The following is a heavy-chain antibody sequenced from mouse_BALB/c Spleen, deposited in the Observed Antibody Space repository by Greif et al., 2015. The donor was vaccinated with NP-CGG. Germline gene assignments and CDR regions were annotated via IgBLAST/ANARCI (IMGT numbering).Heavy chain of an antibody. Sequence: LVESGPQLVRPGASVKISCKASGYSFTSCWMHWVKQRPGQGLEWIGMIDPSDSETRLNQKFKDKATLTVDKSSSTAYMQLSSPTSEDSAVYYCARSDDYDGVYFDYWGQGTTLTVSS. J-gene: IGHJ2*01. CDR2: IDPSDSET. CDR1: GYSFTSCW. CDR3: ARSDDYDGVYFDY. D-gene: IGHD2-4*01. V-gene: IGHV1S126*01.